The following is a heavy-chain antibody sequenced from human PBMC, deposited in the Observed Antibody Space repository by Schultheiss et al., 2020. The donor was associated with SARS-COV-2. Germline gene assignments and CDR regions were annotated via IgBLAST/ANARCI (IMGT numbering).Heavy chain of an antibody. D-gene: IGHD1-26*01. Sequence: GGSLRLSCAASGFTFSSYGMHWVRQAPGKGLEWVAVISFDGGNKYYADSVKGRFTISRDNSKNTLYLQMNSLRAEDTAVYYCASGAVASGSHEVDYWGQGALVTVSS. CDR2: ISFDGGNK. V-gene: IGHV3-30*06. J-gene: IGHJ4*02. CDR1: GFTFSSYG. CDR3: ASGAVASGSHEVDY.